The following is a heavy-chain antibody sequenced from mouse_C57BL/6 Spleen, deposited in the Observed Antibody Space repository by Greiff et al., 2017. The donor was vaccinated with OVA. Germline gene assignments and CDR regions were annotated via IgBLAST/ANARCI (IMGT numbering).Heavy chain of an antibody. J-gene: IGHJ2*01. D-gene: IGHD1-1*01. V-gene: IGHV1-9*01. CDR1: GYTFTGYW. Sequence: QVKLQQSGAELMKPGASVKLSCKASGYTFTGYWIEWVKQRPGHGLEWIGEILPGSGSTTYNEKFKGKATFTADTSSNTAYMQLSSLTTEDSAIYFYARFPYGSALWYFDYWGQGTTLTVSS. CDR2: ILPGSGST. CDR3: ARFPYGSALWYFDY.